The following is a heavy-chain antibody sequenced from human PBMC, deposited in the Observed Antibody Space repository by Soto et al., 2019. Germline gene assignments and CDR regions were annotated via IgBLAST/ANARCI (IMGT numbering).Heavy chain of an antibody. J-gene: IGHJ3*01. CDR1: GYSFTSYW. D-gene: IGHD1-7*01. Sequence: PGESLKISCKGSGYSFTSYWIGGVRQMPGKGLEWMGIIYPGDSDTRYSPSFQGQVTISADKSISTAYLQWSSLKASDTAMYYCARARKYNWNYRDAFDLWGQGTMVTVSS. V-gene: IGHV5-51*01. CDR2: IYPGDSDT. CDR3: ARARKYNWNYRDAFDL.